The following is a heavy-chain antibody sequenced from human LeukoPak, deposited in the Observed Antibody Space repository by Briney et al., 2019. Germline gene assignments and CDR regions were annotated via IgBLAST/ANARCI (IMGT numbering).Heavy chain of an antibody. Sequence: ASVKVSCKASGYTFTGYYMHWVRQAPGQGLEWMEWINPNSGGTNYAQKFQGRVTMTRDTSISTAYMELSRLRSDDTAVYYCARDIQNPYYYYGMDVWGQGTTVTVSS. D-gene: IGHD5-18*01. CDR3: ARDIQNPYYYYGMDV. CDR2: INPNSGGT. J-gene: IGHJ6*02. V-gene: IGHV1-2*02. CDR1: GYTFTGYY.